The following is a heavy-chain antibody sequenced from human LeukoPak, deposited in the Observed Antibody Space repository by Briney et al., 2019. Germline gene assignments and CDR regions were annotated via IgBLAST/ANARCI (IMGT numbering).Heavy chain of an antibody. Sequence: PGGSLRLSCAASGFTFSSYSMNWVRQAPGKGLEWASSISSSSSYIYYADSVKGRFTISRDNAKNSLYLQMNSLRAEDTAVYYCARDSSYYYDSSGYAHDYWGQGTLVTVSS. V-gene: IGHV3-21*01. CDR3: ARDSSYYYDSSGYAHDY. CDR2: ISSSSSYI. J-gene: IGHJ4*02. D-gene: IGHD3-22*01. CDR1: GFTFSSYS.